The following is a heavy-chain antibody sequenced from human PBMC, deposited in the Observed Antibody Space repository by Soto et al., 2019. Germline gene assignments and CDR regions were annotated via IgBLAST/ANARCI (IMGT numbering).Heavy chain of an antibody. CDR1: GFTFSSYG. V-gene: IGHV3-33*01. D-gene: IGHD3-22*01. J-gene: IGHJ4*02. Sequence: QVQLVESGGGVVQPGRSLRLSCAASGFTFSSYGMHWVRQAPGKGLEWVAVIWYDGSNKYYADSVKGRFTISRDNSKNTLYLQMNSLRAEDTAVYYCARDHYDSSGYCDYWGQGTLVTVSS. CDR2: IWYDGSNK. CDR3: ARDHYDSSGYCDY.